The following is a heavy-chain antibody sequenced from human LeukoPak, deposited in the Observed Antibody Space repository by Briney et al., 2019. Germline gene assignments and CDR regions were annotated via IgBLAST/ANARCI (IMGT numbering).Heavy chain of an antibody. Sequence: GGSLRLSCAASGFTVSSNYMSWVRQAPGKGLEWVSVIYSGGSTYYADSAKGRFTISRDNSKNTLYLQMNNLRAEDTAIYYCARVGSRYCSGANCYDGFWGQGTLVSVSS. D-gene: IGHD2-15*01. CDR3: ARVGSRYCSGANCYDGF. V-gene: IGHV3-53*05. J-gene: IGHJ4*02. CDR2: IYSGGST. CDR1: GFTVSSNY.